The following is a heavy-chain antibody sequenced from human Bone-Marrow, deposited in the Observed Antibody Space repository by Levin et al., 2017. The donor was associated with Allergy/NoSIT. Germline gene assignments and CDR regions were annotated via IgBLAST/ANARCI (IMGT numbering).Heavy chain of an antibody. Sequence: SGPTLVKPTQTFTLTCTFSGFSLSTSGMCVSWIRQSPGKALEWLALIDWDGDRYYTTSLRTRLAISKATSKNPVVLTMTNMYPVDTATYYCARTHYPSDGYFQYYFDNWGQGTPVTVSS. CDR1: GFSLSTSGMC. CDR2: IDWDGDR. CDR3: ARTHYPSDGYFQYYFDN. V-gene: IGHV2-70*01. D-gene: IGHD3-22*01. J-gene: IGHJ4*02.